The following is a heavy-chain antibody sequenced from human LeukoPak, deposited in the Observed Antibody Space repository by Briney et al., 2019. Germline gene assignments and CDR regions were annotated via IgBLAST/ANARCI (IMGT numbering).Heavy chain of an antibody. Sequence: PGGSLRLSCAASGFTFSSYWMHWVRQAPGKGLVWVSRINSDGSSTSYADSVKGRFTISRDNAKNTLYLQMNSLRAEDTAVYYCAKCGYSSSWYRYYYYYMDVWGKGTTVTVSS. CDR3: AKCGYSSSWYRYYYYYMDV. V-gene: IGHV3-74*01. J-gene: IGHJ6*03. CDR1: GFTFSSYW. CDR2: INSDGSST. D-gene: IGHD6-13*01.